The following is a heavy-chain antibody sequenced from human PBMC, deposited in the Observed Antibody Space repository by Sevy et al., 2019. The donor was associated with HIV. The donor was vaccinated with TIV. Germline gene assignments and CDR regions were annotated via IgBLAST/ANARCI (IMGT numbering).Heavy chain of an antibody. CDR2: IRTKPNNYAT. D-gene: IGHD5-18*01. J-gene: IGHJ4*02. CDR3: TRGYGRFDF. CDR1: GFTFSDSA. Sequence: GGSLRLSCAASGFTFSDSAMFWVRQASGRGLEWVGRIRTKPNNYATSLTASLKDRFTISRDDSKNTTYLQMNSLKAEDTAVYFCTRGYGRFDFWGQGAAVIVSS. V-gene: IGHV3-73*01.